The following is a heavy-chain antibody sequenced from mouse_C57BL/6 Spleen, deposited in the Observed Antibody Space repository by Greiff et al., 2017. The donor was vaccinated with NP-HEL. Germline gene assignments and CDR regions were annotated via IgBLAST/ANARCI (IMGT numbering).Heavy chain of an antibody. J-gene: IGHJ3*01. D-gene: IGHD2-4*01. CDR3: APIYYDYSWFAY. Sequence: VQLQQSGPELVKPGASVKISCKASGYTFTDYYMNWVKQSHGKSLEWIGDINPNNGGTSYNQKFKGKATLTVDKSSSTAYMELRSLTSEDSAVYYCAPIYYDYSWFAYWGQGTLVTVSA. V-gene: IGHV1-26*01. CDR1: GYTFTDYY. CDR2: INPNNGGT.